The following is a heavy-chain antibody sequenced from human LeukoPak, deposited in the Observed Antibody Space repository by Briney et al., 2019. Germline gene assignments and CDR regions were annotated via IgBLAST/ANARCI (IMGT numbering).Heavy chain of an antibody. D-gene: IGHD3-22*01. Sequence: ASVKVSCKASGYTFTSYGISWVRQAPGQGLEWMGWISAYNGNTNYAQKLQGRVTMTTDTSTSTVYMELRSLRSDDTTVYYCATGDDSSGSIDYWGQGTLVTVSS. J-gene: IGHJ4*02. CDR1: GYTFTSYG. CDR2: ISAYNGNT. V-gene: IGHV1-18*01. CDR3: ATGDDSSGSIDY.